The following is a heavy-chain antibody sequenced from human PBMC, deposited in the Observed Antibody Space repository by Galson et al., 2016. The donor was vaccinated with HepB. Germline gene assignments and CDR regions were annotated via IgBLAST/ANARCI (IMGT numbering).Heavy chain of an antibody. V-gene: IGHV4-39*01. CDR2: IYFGVST. Sequence: SETLSLTCTVSGGSISTSRYYWGWIRQPPGKGLEWIGSIYFGVSTYYSPSLKSRVTISVDTSKNQFSLKLSSVTAADTAVYYCARRPLQSLHFDYWGQGTLVTVSS. CDR1: GGSISTSRYY. J-gene: IGHJ4*02. CDR3: ARRPLQSLHFDY. D-gene: IGHD4-11*01.